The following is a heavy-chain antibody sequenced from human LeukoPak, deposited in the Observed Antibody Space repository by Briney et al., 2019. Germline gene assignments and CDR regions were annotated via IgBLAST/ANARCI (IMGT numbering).Heavy chain of an antibody. CDR1: GFTFDDYA. D-gene: IGHD4-17*01. J-gene: IGHJ4*02. CDR3: AKDPLHDYGDYFDY. V-gene: IGHV3-9*01. CDR2: ISWNSGSI. Sequence: PGGSLRLSCAASGFTFDDYAMHWVRQAPGKGLEWVSGISWNSGSIGYADSVKGRFTISRDNAKNSLYLQMNILRAEDTALYYCAKDPLHDYGDYFDYWGQGTLVTVSS.